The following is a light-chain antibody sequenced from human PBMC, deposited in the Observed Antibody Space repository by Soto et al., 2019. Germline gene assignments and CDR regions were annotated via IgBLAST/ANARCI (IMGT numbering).Light chain of an antibody. CDR1: TSDVGSSNL. CDR2: EGT. CDR3: CSHAGSSTYV. Sequence: QSALTQPASVSGSPGQSIAISCTGTTSDVGSSNLASWYQQHPGKAPKLMIFEGTKRPSGVSDRFSGSKSGNTASLTISGLQAEDEADYYCCSHAGSSTYVFGTGTKVTVL. J-gene: IGLJ1*01. V-gene: IGLV2-23*01.